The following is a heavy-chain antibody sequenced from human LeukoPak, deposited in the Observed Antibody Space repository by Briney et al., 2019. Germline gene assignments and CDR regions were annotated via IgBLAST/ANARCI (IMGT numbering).Heavy chain of an antibody. V-gene: IGHV1-2*02. CDR1: VDTSTRHY. CDR3: AVFRGSYPSSSFEFGLDY. Sequence: ASVKVSCETSVDTSTRHYMHWVRHTPGQGLEWMGWINPNSGGTNYAQKFQGRVTMTRDTSISTAYIELSRLRSDDTAVYYCAVFRGSYPSSSFEFGLDYWGQGPLVTVSS. CDR2: INPNSGGT. D-gene: IGHD1-26*01. J-gene: IGHJ4*02.